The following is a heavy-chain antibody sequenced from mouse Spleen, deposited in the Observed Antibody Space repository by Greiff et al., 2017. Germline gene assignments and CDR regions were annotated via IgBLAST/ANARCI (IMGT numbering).Heavy chain of an antibody. V-gene: IGHV1-26*01. CDR1: GYTFTDYY. Sequence: VQLQQSGPELVKPGASVKISCKASGYTFTDYYMNWVKQSHGKSLEWIGDINPNNGGTSYNQKFKGKATLTVDKSSSTAYMELRSLTSEDSAVYYCARGGYGYLDVWGAGTTVTVSS. D-gene: IGHD1-1*02. CDR3: ARGGYGYLDV. CDR2: INPNNGGT. J-gene: IGHJ1*01.